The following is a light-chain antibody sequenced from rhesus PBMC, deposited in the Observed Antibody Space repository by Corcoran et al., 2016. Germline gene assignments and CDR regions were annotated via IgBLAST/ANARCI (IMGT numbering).Light chain of an antibody. V-gene: IGKV1-43*03. Sequence: DIQMTQSPSSLSVSVGDRVTFTCRASHDVSTFLSWYQQKPGKAPKLLIYDASTLQSGVPSRFSGSGSGTEFTLTISSLQPEDFATYYCQQHNSYPLTFGGGTKVEIK. J-gene: IGKJ4*01. CDR3: QQHNSYPLT. CDR2: DAS. CDR1: HDVSTF.